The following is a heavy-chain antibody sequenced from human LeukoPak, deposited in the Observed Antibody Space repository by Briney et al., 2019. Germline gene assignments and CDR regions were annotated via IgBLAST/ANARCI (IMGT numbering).Heavy chain of an antibody. CDR2: IKQDGSEM. V-gene: IGHV3-7*01. CDR1: GFTFSTYW. Sequence: GGSLRLSCAAPGFTFSTYWMTWVRQSPEKGLEWVANIKQDGSEMYYVDSVKGRFTVSRDNAKSSLYLQMNSLRAEDTAVYYCARYQGGGWDVWGQGTTVTVSS. CDR3: ARYQGGGWDV. J-gene: IGHJ6*02. D-gene: IGHD6-25*01.